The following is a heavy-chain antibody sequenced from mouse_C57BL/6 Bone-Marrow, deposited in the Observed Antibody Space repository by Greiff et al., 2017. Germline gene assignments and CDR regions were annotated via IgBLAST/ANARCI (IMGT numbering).Heavy chain of an antibody. CDR2: IRNKANNHAT. J-gene: IGHJ4*01. Sequence: DVMLVESGGGLVQPGGSMKLSCAASGFTFSDAWMDWVRQSPEKGLEWVAEIRNKANNHATYYAESVKGRFTISRDDSKSSVYLQMNSLRAEDTGIYYCTPSIYYGNDYAMDYWGQGTSVTVSS. V-gene: IGHV6-6*01. CDR1: GFTFSDAW. CDR3: TPSIYYGNDYAMDY. D-gene: IGHD2-1*01.